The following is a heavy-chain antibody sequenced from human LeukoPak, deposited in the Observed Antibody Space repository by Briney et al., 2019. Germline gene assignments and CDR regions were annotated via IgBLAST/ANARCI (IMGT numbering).Heavy chain of an antibody. D-gene: IGHD2-2*01. Sequence: ASVKVSCKASGYTFTSYGISWVRQAPGQGLEWMGWISAHNGNTNYAQKLQGRVTMTTDTSTSTAYMELRSLRSDDTAVYYCASSVGYCSSTSCYVPFDIWGQGTMVTVSS. V-gene: IGHV1-18*01. CDR3: ASSVGYCSSTSCYVPFDI. CDR2: ISAHNGNT. CDR1: GYTFTSYG. J-gene: IGHJ3*02.